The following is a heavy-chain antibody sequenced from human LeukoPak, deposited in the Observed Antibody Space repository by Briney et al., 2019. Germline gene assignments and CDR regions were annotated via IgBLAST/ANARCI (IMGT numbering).Heavy chain of an antibody. Sequence: GGSLRLSCAASGFTFSAYSMNWVRQAPGKGLEWVSYISNSGSTIYYADSVKGRFTISRDNAKNSLYLQMNSLRAEDTAVYYCASGYDEYYFDYWGQGTLVTVSS. J-gene: IGHJ4*02. CDR1: GFTFSAYS. CDR3: ASGYDEYYFDY. D-gene: IGHD5-12*01. CDR2: ISNSGSTI. V-gene: IGHV3-48*04.